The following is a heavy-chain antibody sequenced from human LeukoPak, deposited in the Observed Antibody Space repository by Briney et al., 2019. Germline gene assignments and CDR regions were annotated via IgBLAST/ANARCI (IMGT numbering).Heavy chain of an antibody. V-gene: IGHV3-9*01. D-gene: IGHD4-17*01. CDR3: AKDRIHYGDSWFDY. CDR2: ISWNSGSI. J-gene: IGHJ4*02. CDR1: GFTFDDYA. Sequence: GRSLRLSCAASGFTFDDYAMHWVRQAPGKGLELVSGISWNSGSIGYADSVKGRFTISRDNAKNSLYLQMNSLRAEDTALYYCAKDRIHYGDSWFDYWGQGTLVTVSS.